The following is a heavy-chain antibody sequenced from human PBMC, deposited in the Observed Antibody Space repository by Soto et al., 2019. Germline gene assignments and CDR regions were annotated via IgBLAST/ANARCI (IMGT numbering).Heavy chain of an antibody. J-gene: IGHJ6*02. CDR2: INPNSGGT. CDR3: ARDHCSGGSCYSGYYGMDV. CDR1: GYTFTGYY. Sequence: ASVKVSCKASGYTFTGYYMHWVRQAPGQGLEWMGWINPNSGGTNYAQKFQGRVTMTRDTSISTAYMELSRLRSDDTAVYYCARDHCSGGSCYSGYYGMDVWGQGTTVTISS. D-gene: IGHD2-15*01. V-gene: IGHV1-2*02.